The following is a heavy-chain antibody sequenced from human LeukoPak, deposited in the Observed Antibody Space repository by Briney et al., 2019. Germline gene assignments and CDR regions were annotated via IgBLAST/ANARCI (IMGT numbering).Heavy chain of an antibody. CDR1: GYTFTGYY. Sequence: ASVKVSCKASGYTFTGYYMHWVRQAPGQGLEWMGWINPNSGGTNYAQKFQGWVTMTRDTSISTAYMELSSLRSEDTAVYYCARSSSWYRGWFDPWGQGTLVTVSS. CDR2: INPNSGGT. V-gene: IGHV1-2*04. CDR3: ARSSSWYRGWFDP. J-gene: IGHJ5*02. D-gene: IGHD6-13*01.